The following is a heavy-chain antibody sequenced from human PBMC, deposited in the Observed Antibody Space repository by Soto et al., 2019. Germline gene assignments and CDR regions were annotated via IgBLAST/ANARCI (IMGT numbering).Heavy chain of an antibody. J-gene: IGHJ3*02. V-gene: IGHV4-4*07. CDR2: IYLSGTT. Sequence: SETLSLTCTVSGGSISSFYWNWIRLSAGKRLEWIGRIYLSGTTTYNPSLQSRVTMSVDTSKNQFSLKLSSLTAADTAVYYCARSPSTSSIGTFDIWGQGTKVTVSS. CDR1: GGSISSFY. CDR3: ARSPSTSSIGTFDI. D-gene: IGHD6-6*01.